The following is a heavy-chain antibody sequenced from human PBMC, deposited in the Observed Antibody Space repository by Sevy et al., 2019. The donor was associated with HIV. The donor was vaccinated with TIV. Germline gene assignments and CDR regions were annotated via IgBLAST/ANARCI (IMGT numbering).Heavy chain of an antibody. CDR2: IKQDGSEK. CDR3: ARDDLIGYCTGGVCHRPMDV. CDR1: GFTFSSYW. D-gene: IGHD2-8*02. V-gene: IGHV3-7*03. Sequence: GGSLRLSCAASGFTFSSYWMSWVRQAPGKGLEWVANIKQDGSEKYYVDSVKGRFTISRDNAKNSLYLQMNSLRAEDTAVYYCARDDLIGYCTGGVCHRPMDVWGQGTTVTVSS. J-gene: IGHJ6*02.